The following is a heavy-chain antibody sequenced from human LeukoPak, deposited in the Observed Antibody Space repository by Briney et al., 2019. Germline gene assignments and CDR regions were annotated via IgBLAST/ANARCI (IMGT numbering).Heavy chain of an antibody. Sequence: PSETLSLTCDVSGDSISSYYWSWIRQPAGKGLEWLGRIYPRGSANYNPSLKSRGTMSVGTSKNQFSLRVSSVTAADTAVYFCARDYKNWYFDLWGRGTLVTVSS. CDR1: GDSISSYY. CDR3: ARDYKNWYFDL. V-gene: IGHV4-4*07. CDR2: IYPRGSA. J-gene: IGHJ2*01. D-gene: IGHD5-24*01.